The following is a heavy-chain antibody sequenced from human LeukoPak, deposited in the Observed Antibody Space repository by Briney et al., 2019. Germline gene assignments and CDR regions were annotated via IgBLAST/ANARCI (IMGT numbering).Heavy chain of an antibody. Sequence: GKSLRLFCAASGFTFNSYAMHWVRQAPGKGLEWVAVISFDGRNKYYADSVKGRFTISRDNSKNTLDLQMSSLRADDTAVYYCARRDSYGWFYWGQGTLVTVSS. CDR1: GFTFNSYA. CDR2: ISFDGRNK. J-gene: IGHJ4*02. D-gene: IGHD5-18*01. V-gene: IGHV3-30*04. CDR3: ARRDSYGWFY.